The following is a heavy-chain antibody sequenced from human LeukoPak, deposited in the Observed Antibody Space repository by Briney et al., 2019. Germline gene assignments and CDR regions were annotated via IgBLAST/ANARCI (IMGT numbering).Heavy chain of an antibody. CDR3: ARDGDCTNGVCYRLSGWFDP. V-gene: IGHV1-2*02. CDR1: GYTFTGYY. Sequence: ASVKVSCKASGYTFTGYYMHWVRQAPGQGLEWMGWINPNSGGTNYAQKFQGRVTMTRDTSISTAYMELSRLRSDDTAVYYCARDGDCTNGVCYRLSGWFDPWGQGTLVTVSS. D-gene: IGHD2-8*01. J-gene: IGHJ5*02. CDR2: INPNSGGT.